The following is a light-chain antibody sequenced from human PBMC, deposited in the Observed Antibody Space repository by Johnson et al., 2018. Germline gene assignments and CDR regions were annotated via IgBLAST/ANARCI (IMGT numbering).Light chain of an antibody. CDR2: ENN. J-gene: IGLJ1*01. Sequence: SVLTQPPSVSAAPGQQVTISCSGSSSNIGNNYVSWYQQLPGTAPKLLIYENNKRPSGIPDRFSGSKSGTSATLGITGLPTGDEADYYCGTWDSSLSAGNVFGTGTKVTVL. V-gene: IGLV1-51*02. CDR3: GTWDSSLSAGNV. CDR1: SSNIGNNY.